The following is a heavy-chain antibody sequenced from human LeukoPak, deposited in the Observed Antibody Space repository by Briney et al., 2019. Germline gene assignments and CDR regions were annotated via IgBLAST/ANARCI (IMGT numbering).Heavy chain of an antibody. CDR3: ARRRRAYSSSSPYYFDY. CDR2: IYSGDSDT. CDR1: GYSFTSYW. Sequence: GESLKISCRGSGYSFTSYWIGWVRQMPGKGLEGMGIIYSGDSDTRYSPSFQGQVTISADKSISTAYLQWSSLKASDTAMYYCARRRRAYSSSSPYYFDYWGQGTLVTVSS. D-gene: IGHD6-6*01. V-gene: IGHV5-51*01. J-gene: IGHJ4*02.